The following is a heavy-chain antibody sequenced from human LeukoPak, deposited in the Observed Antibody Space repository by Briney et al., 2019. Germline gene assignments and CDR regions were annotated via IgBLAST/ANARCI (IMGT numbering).Heavy chain of an antibody. Sequence: PSETLSLTCTVSGGSISSYYWSWIRQPPGKGLERIGYIYYSGSTNYNPSLKSRVTISVDTSKNQFSLKLSSVTAADTAVYYCARVGAKDYYFDYWGQGTLVTVSS. V-gene: IGHV4-59*01. CDR3: ARVGAKDYYFDY. CDR1: GGSISSYY. CDR2: IYYSGST. D-gene: IGHD1-26*01. J-gene: IGHJ4*02.